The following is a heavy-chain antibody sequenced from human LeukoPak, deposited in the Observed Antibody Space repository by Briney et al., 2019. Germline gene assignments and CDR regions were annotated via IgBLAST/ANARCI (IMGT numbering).Heavy chain of an antibody. CDR1: GYTFTGYY. V-gene: IGHV1-2*02. CDR3: ARAPKNDAYDI. CDR2: INPNSGDT. Sequence: ASVNVTCKASGYTFTGYYIHWVRQAPGQGLEWVGWINPNSGDTHHAQNFQGRVTMTRDTSISTASMDLSRLRSDDTAVYYCARAPKNDAYDIWGRGTRVTVSS. J-gene: IGHJ3*02.